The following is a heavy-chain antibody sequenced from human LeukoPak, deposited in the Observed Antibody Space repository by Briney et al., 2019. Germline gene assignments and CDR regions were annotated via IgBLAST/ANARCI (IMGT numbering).Heavy chain of an antibody. CDR1: GFTFSSYG. V-gene: IGHV3-30*03. D-gene: IGHD5-12*01. Sequence: GTSLRPSYAASGFTFSSYGMHWVRQAPGKGLEWVAVISYDGSNKYYADSVKGRFTISRDNSKNTLYLQTNSLRAEDTAVYYCARVSGYDYSYWGQGTLVTVSS. CDR2: ISYDGSNK. J-gene: IGHJ4*02. CDR3: ARVSGYDYSY.